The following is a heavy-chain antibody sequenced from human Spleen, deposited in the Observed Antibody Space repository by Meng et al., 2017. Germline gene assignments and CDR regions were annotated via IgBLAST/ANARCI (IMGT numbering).Heavy chain of an antibody. CDR1: GGMFSSFA. V-gene: IGHV1-69*13. CDR2: IIPRLGTP. J-gene: IGHJ4*02. D-gene: IGHD1-20*01. Sequence: SVKVSCKASGGMFSSFAISWVRQAPGQGLEWMGGIIPRLGTPSFAQNFRGRLTITADDSTSTAFMDLSTLTSADTAIYFCALRVAIPGQPLDHWGQGTLVTVSS. CDR3: ALRVAIPGQPLDH.